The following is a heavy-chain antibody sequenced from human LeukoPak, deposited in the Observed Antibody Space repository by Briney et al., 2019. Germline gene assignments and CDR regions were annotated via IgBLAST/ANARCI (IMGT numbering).Heavy chain of an antibody. Sequence: SETLSLTCTVSGGSISSYYWSWIRQPPGKGLEWIGYIYYSGSTNYNPSLKSRVTISVDTSKNQFSLKLTSVTAADTAVYYCARVEVAGTSLHYYYYMDVWGKGTTVTVSS. CDR1: GGSISSYY. CDR3: ARVEVAGTSLHYYYYMDV. CDR2: IYYSGST. D-gene: IGHD6-19*01. V-gene: IGHV4-59*01. J-gene: IGHJ6*03.